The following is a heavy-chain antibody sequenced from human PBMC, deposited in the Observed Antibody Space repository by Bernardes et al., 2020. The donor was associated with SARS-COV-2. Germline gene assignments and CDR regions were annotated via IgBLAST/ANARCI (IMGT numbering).Heavy chain of an antibody. V-gene: IGHV3-13*01. CDR2: IGTAGDT. Sequence: VGSLRLSCAASGFTFSSYDMHWVRQATGKGLEWVSAIGTAGDTYYPGSVKGRFTISRENAKNSLYLQMNSLRAGDTAVYYCARGSYDSSGYYSQFDYWGQGTLVTVSS. D-gene: IGHD3-22*01. CDR3: ARGSYDSSGYYSQFDY. J-gene: IGHJ4*02. CDR1: GFTFSSYD.